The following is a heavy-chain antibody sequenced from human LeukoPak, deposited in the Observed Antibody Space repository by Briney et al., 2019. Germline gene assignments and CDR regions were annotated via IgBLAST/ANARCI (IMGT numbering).Heavy chain of an antibody. CDR3: ARDPRPGVIAAAGYNWFDP. CDR1: AYNFTSYA. J-gene: IGHJ5*02. V-gene: IGHV7-4-1*02. Sequence: ASVKVSCKASAYNFTSYAMNWVRQAPGQGLEWMGWINTNTGNPTYAQGFTGRFVFSLDTSVSTAYLQISSLKAEDTAVYYCARDPRPGVIAAAGYNWFDPWGQGTLVTVSS. D-gene: IGHD6-13*01. CDR2: INTNTGNP.